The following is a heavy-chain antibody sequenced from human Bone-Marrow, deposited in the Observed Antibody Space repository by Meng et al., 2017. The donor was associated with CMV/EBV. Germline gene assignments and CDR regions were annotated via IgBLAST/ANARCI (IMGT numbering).Heavy chain of an antibody. CDR3: ARLVQLDTAKKKQWLRYFDY. D-gene: IGHD6-19*01. CDR2: IYPGDSDT. CDR1: GFSFTSYW. V-gene: IGHV5-51*01. J-gene: IGHJ4*02. Sequence: GESLKISCTGSGFSFTSYWIGWVRQMPGKGLEWMGIIYPGDSDTRYSPSFQGQVTISADKSISTAYLQWSSLKASDTPMYYCARLVQLDTAKKKQWLRYFDYWGQGTLVTVSS.